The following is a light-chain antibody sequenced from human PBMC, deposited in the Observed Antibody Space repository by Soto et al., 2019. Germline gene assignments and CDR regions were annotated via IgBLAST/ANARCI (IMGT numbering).Light chain of an antibody. CDR1: SSDVGNYNY. CDR3: SSYAGSKTL. V-gene: IGLV2-8*01. Sequence: QSALTQPPSASGSPGQSVTISCTGTSSDVGNYNYVSWYQQHPGKAPKLMIYEVSKRPSAVPDRFSGSKSGNTASLTVSGLQAEDEADYYCSSYAGSKTLFGGGTKLTVL. J-gene: IGLJ3*02. CDR2: EVS.